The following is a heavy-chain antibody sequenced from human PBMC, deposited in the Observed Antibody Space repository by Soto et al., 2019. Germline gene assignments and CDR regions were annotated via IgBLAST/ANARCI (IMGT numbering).Heavy chain of an antibody. J-gene: IGHJ4*02. CDR2: IYSGGYT. D-gene: IGHD3-10*01. CDR1: GFTVSNNY. CDR3: ATQPGGGGY. Sequence: EVQLVESGGGLIQPGGSLRLSCAVSGFTVSNNYMSWVRQAPGKGLEGVSVIYSGGYTAYGDSVKGRFTISRDNSKKNLYLKINSQGAADRAVFYGATQPGGGGYWGQGTLVTVSS. V-gene: IGHV3-53*01.